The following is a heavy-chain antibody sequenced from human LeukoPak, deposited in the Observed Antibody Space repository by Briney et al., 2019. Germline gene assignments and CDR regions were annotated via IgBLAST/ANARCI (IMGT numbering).Heavy chain of an antibody. CDR1: GGSISSYY. Sequence: SETLSLTCTVSGGSISSYYWSWIRQPPGKGLEWIGYIYCSGSTNYNPSLKSRVTISVDTSKNQFSLKLSSVTAADTAVYYCARVTRNYYYYMDVWGKGTTVTVSS. CDR2: IYCSGST. J-gene: IGHJ6*03. D-gene: IGHD2-21*02. V-gene: IGHV4-59*01. CDR3: ARVTRNYYYYMDV.